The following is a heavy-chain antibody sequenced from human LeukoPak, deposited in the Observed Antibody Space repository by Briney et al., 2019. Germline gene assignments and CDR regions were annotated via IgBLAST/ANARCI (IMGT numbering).Heavy chain of an antibody. CDR3: AKGVGGAGGYNRGNYRNY. CDR1: GFTFSSYG. J-gene: IGHJ4*02. V-gene: IGHV3-30*18. CDR2: ISYDGSNK. Sequence: PGGSLRLSCAASGFTFSSYGMHWVRQAPGKGLEWVAVISYDGSNKYYADSVKGRFTISRDNSKNTLYLQMNSLRAEDTAVYYCAKGVGGAGGYNRGNYRNYWGQGTLVTVSS. D-gene: IGHD5-24*01.